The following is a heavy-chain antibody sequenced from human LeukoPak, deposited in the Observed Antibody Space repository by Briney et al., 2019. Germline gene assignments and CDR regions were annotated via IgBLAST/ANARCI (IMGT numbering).Heavy chain of an antibody. D-gene: IGHD3-10*02. J-gene: IGHJ6*04. V-gene: IGHV3-48*03. Sequence: GGSLRLSCAVSGFTFSSYEMNWVRQAPGKGLEWVSYISSSGRTIYYADSVKGRFTISRDNAKNSLYLQMNSLRAEDTAVYYCAELGITMIGGVWGKGTTVTISS. CDR1: GFTFSSYE. CDR2: ISSSGRTI. CDR3: AELGITMIGGV.